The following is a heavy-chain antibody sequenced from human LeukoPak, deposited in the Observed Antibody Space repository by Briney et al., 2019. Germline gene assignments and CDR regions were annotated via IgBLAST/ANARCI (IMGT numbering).Heavy chain of an antibody. D-gene: IGHD6-13*01. Sequence: GGSLRLSCAASGFTFSSYAMSWVRQAPGKGLEWVSSISSSSSYIYYADSVKGRFTISRDNAKNSLYLQMNSLRAEDTAVYYCARVAYGSSSYFDYWGQGTLVTVSS. J-gene: IGHJ4*02. CDR3: ARVAYGSSSYFDY. CDR1: GFTFSSYA. V-gene: IGHV3-21*01. CDR2: ISSSSSYI.